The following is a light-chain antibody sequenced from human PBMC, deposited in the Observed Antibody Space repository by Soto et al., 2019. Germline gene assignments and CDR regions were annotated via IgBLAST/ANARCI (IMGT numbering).Light chain of an antibody. V-gene: IGLV2-14*03. CDR1: SSGVGGYNY. Sequence: QSALTQPASVSGSPGQSITISCTGTSSGVGGYNYVSWYQQHPGKAPKLMIYDVSNRPSGVSNRFSGSKSGNTASLTISGLQAEDEADYFCNSYTSSTTLYVFGTGTKVTV. CDR2: DVS. J-gene: IGLJ1*01. CDR3: NSYTSSTTLYV.